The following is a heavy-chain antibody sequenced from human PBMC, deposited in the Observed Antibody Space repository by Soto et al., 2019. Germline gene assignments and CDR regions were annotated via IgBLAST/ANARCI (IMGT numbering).Heavy chain of an antibody. CDR1: GFSLSTSGVG. J-gene: IGHJ5*02. Sequence: SGPTLVNPTQTLTLTCTFSGFSLSTSGVGVGWFRQSPGKALEWLVLIYWDDDNRYNPTLRTRLSTTKDTSKNQVVLTLTNMDPVDTATYYCARYDASTGEDWFEPWGQGTLVTVSS. D-gene: IGHD2-2*01. CDR2: IYWDDDN. CDR3: ARYDASTGEDWFEP. V-gene: IGHV2-5*02.